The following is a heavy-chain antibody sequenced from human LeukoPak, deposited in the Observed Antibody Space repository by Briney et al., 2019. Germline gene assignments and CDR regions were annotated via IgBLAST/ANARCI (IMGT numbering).Heavy chain of an antibody. CDR2: INGDGRNI. Sequence: GGSLRLSCVASGFTFSSYWMHWVRQDPRKGLVWVSRINGDGRNINYADSVRGRFTISRDNAKNTLYLQMNTLRVEDTAVYYCTRDLMDYDVSTGLHHYYMDVWGQGATVAVSS. J-gene: IGHJ6*02. CDR3: TRDLMDYDVSTGLHHYYMDV. CDR1: GFTFSSYW. V-gene: IGHV3-74*01. D-gene: IGHD3-9*01.